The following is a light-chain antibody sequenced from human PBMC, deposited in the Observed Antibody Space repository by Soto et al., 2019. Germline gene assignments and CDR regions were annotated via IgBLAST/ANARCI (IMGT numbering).Light chain of an antibody. Sequence: DIQMTQSPSTLPASVGDRVTISCRASQTVERWLAWYQQKPGKAPKLLIYAASSLQSGVPSRFSGSGSGTDFTLTISSLQPEDFAIYYCQQANSFPLTFGGGTKVEIK. V-gene: IGKV1-12*01. CDR2: AAS. CDR3: QQANSFPLT. CDR1: QTVERW. J-gene: IGKJ4*01.